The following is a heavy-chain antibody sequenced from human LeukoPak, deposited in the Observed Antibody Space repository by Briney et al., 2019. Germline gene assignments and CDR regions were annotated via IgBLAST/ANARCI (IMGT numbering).Heavy chain of an antibody. CDR1: GFSLSTSEVG. Sequence: KWSGPTLVNPTQTLTLTCTFSGFSLSTSEVGVGWIRQPPGKALEWLAVIFWDDDKRYSPSLQSRLTITKDTSKNQVVLTMTNMDPLDTATYYCAHRPGPGNIYSSSWYGAAFFDYWGQGTLVTVSS. J-gene: IGHJ4*02. CDR3: AHRPGPGNIYSSSWYGAAFFDY. V-gene: IGHV2-5*02. CDR2: IFWDDDK. D-gene: IGHD6-13*01.